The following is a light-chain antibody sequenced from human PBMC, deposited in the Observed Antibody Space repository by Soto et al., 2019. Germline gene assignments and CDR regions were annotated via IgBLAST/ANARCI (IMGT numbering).Light chain of an antibody. J-gene: IGLJ1*01. CDR1: SSDVGGSNY. Sequence: QSALTQPASVSGSPGQSITISCAGTSSDVGGSNYVSWYQQHPGKAPKLMIYDVYNRPSGISNRFSGSKSGNTASLTISGLQAEDEADYYCSSQSSSGTLEVFGAGTKVTVL. CDR2: DVY. CDR3: SSQSSSGTLEV. V-gene: IGLV2-14*03.